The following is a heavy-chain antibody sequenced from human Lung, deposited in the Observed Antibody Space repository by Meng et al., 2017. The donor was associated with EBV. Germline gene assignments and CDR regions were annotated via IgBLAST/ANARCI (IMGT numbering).Heavy chain of an antibody. Sequence: QVQLQESGPGLVKPSQTLSLTCAVSGGSISSGGYYWSWIRQPPGKGLEWIGYIYYSGSTYYNPSLKSRATISVDTSKNQFSLKLNSVTAADTAVYYCARDSDSAYSLGYWGQGTLVTVSS. CDR2: IYYSGST. D-gene: IGHD2-21*01. V-gene: IGHV4-31*11. CDR1: GGSISSGGYY. J-gene: IGHJ4*02. CDR3: ARDSDSAYSLGY.